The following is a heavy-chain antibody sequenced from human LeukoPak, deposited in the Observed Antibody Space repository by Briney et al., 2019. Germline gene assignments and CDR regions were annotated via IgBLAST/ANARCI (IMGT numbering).Heavy chain of an antibody. V-gene: IGHV3-21*01. CDR3: ARGVAAAGTIDY. J-gene: IGHJ4*02. D-gene: IGHD6-13*01. CDR1: GITFSGYW. Sequence: GGSLRLSCPVSGITFSGYWVHWIRQAPGKGLEWVSSISSSSSYIYYADSVKGRFTISRDNAKNSLYLQMNSLRAEDTAVYYCARGVAAAGTIDYWGQGTLVTVSS. CDR2: ISSSSSYI.